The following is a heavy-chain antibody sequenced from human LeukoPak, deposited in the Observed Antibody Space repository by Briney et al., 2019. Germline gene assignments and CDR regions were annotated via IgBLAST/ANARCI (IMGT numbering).Heavy chain of an antibody. V-gene: IGHV3-23*01. J-gene: IGHJ4*02. CDR3: AKDLTVDGAWDIDY. CDR1: GFTFSSYA. CDR2: ISGSGGST. Sequence: GGSLRLSCAASGFTFSSYAMSWVRQAPGKGLEWVSAISGSGGSTYYADSVKGRFTISRDNSKNTLYLQMNSLRGEDTAVYYCAKDLTVDGAWDIDYWGQGTVITVSS. D-gene: IGHD3-9*01.